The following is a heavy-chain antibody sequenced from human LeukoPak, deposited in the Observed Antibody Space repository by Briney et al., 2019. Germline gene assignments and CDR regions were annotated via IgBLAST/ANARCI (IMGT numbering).Heavy chain of an antibody. CDR1: GGSISGYY. V-gene: IGHV4-31*03. J-gene: IGHJ4*02. D-gene: IGHD3-16*01. CDR2: IYYSGST. Sequence: SETLSLTCSVSGGSISGYYWSWIRQHPGKGLEWIGYIYYSGSTYYNPSLKSRVTISVDTSKNQFSLKLSSVTAADTAVYYCAREGETFDYWGQGTLVTVSS. CDR3: AREGETFDY.